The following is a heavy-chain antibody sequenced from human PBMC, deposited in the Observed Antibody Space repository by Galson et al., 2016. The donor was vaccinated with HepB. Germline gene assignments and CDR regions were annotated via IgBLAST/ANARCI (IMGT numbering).Heavy chain of an antibody. V-gene: IGHV5-51*01. CDR3: ARLVSSRSPYDS. J-gene: IGHJ4*02. D-gene: IGHD3-22*01. CDR1: GYVFSSYW. CDR2: FYPGDSEI. Sequence: QSGAEVTKPGESLKISCKGEGYVFSSYWIAWVRQTPDKGLEWMGLFYPGDSEIRYSPSFQGQVTFSADKSINTAYMQWSSLKASDTAIYYCARLVSSRSPYDSWGQGTLFTVSS.